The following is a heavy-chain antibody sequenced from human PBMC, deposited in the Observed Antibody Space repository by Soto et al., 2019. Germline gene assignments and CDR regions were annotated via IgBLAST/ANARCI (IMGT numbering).Heavy chain of an antibody. Sequence: QVQLVESGGGVVQPGRSLRLSCAASGFTFSSFAMHWVRQAPGKGLEWVAVISSDGSNNFYADSVKGRFTISRDNSKNTLYLQMNSLRADDTAVYYCERDTVLGDYCFDIWGQGTMVTVAS. D-gene: IGHD4-17*01. CDR1: GFTFSSFA. V-gene: IGHV3-30-3*01. J-gene: IGHJ3*02. CDR3: ERDTVLGDYCFDI. CDR2: ISSDGSNN.